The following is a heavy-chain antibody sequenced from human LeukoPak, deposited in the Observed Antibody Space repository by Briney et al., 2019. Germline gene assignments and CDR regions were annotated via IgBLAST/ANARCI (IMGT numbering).Heavy chain of an antibody. J-gene: IGHJ4*02. D-gene: IGHD5-18*01. CDR2: ISSSSSYI. CDR1: GFTFSSYS. V-gene: IGHV3-21*01. Sequence: GGSLRLSCAASGFTFSSYSMNWVRQAPGKGLEWVSSISSSSSYIYYADSVKGRFTISRDNAKNSLYLQMNSLRAEDTAVYYCARDRYSYGSALDYWGQGTLVTVSS. CDR3: ARDRYSYGSALDY.